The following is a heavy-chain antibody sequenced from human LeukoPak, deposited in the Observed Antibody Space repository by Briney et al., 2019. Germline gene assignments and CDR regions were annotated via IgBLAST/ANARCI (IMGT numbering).Heavy chain of an antibody. CDR1: GFGFSHYA. Sequence: PGGSLRLSCAASGFGFSHYAIHWVRQAPGKGLEWVSLISSNGGNKYYAGSVKGRFTISRDNAKNSLYLQMNSLRVECTAVYYYARDGDILTGYYAPFDYWGQGTLVAVSS. V-gene: IGHV3-30*04. J-gene: IGHJ4*02. D-gene: IGHD3-9*01. CDR3: ARDGDILTGYYAPFDY. CDR2: ISSNGGNK.